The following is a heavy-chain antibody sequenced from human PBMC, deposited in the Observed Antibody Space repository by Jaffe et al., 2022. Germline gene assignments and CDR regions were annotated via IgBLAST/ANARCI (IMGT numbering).Heavy chain of an antibody. CDR2: IYYSGST. CDR3: ARESPPPRSRGPGYFFDY. CDR1: GGSISSYY. V-gene: IGHV4-59*01. J-gene: IGHJ4*02. D-gene: IGHD3-10*01. Sequence: QVQLQESGPGLVKPSETLSLTCTVSGGSISSYYWSWIRQPPGKGLEWIGYIYYSGSTNYNPSLKSRVTISVDTSKNQFSLKLSSVTAADTAVYYCARESPPPRSRGPGYFFDYWGQGTLVTVSS.